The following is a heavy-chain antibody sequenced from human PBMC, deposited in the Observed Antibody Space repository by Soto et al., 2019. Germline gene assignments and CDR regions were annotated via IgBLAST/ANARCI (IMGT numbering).Heavy chain of an antibody. CDR3: AREYDILNWFDP. V-gene: IGHV3-48*01. Sequence: EVQLVESGGGLVQPGGSLRLSCAASGFTFSSYSMNWVRQAPGKGLEWVSYISSSSSTIYYADSVKGRFTTSRDNAKTSLYLQMTSLRAEDTAVYYCAREYDILNWFDPWGQGTLVTVSS. J-gene: IGHJ5*02. CDR1: GFTFSSYS. D-gene: IGHD3-9*01. CDR2: ISSSSSTI.